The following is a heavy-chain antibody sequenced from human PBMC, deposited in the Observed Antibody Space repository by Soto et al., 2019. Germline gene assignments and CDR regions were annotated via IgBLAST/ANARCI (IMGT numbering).Heavy chain of an antibody. CDR1: GFTFSSYA. CDR2: ISGSGGST. D-gene: IGHD6-13*01. Sequence: GGSLRLSCAASGFTFSSYAMSWVRQAPGKGLEWVSAISGSGGSTYYADSVKGRFTISRYNTKNTLYLQMNSLRAEDTALYSCAKPTHISIWYDSFDTWGQGTMVTVSS. V-gene: IGHV3-23*01. J-gene: IGHJ3*02. CDR3: AKPTHISIWYDSFDT.